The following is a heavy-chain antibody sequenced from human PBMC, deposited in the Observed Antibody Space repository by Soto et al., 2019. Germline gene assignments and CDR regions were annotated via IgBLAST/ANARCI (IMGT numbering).Heavy chain of an antibody. V-gene: IGHV3-74*01. CDR2: TNSAESDT. J-gene: IGHJ6*02. CDR3: VRTSGILSGLDV. D-gene: IGHD2-2*02. Sequence: EVQLVESGGGLVQPGGSLRLSCAASGFTFSTYWMHWVRQAPGKGLVSVARTNSAESDTTYADSVRGRFTISRDNAKNTLYLQMNSLRGEDTAVYYCVRTSGILSGLDVWGQGTSVTVSS. CDR1: GFTFSTYW.